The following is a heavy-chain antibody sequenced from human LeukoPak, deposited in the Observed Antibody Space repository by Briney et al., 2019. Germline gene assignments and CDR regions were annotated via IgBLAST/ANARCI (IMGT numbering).Heavy chain of an antibody. J-gene: IGHJ6*03. CDR2: ISAYNGNT. V-gene: IGHV1-18*01. D-gene: IGHD4-17*01. Sequence: ASVKVSCKASGYTFTSYGISWVRQAPGQGLEWMGWISAYNGNTNYAQKLQGRVTMTTDTSTSTAYMELRSLRSDDTAVYYCARAWWYYGENYYYYMDVWGKGTTVTISS. CDR3: ARAWWYYGENYYYYMDV. CDR1: GYTFTSYG.